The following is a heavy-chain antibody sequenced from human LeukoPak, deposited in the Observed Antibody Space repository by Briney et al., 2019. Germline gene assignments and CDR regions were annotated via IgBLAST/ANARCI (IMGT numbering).Heavy chain of an antibody. J-gene: IGHJ4*02. Sequence: AGGSLRLSCAASGFTFSSYAMHWVRQAPGKGLEWVAVISYDGSNKYYADSVKGRFTISRDNSKNTLYLQMNSLRAEDTAVYYCARDLAYSSSWYSLGYWGQGTLVTVSS. CDR1: GFTFSSYA. CDR2: ISYDGSNK. CDR3: ARDLAYSSSWYSLGY. D-gene: IGHD6-13*01. V-gene: IGHV3-30-3*01.